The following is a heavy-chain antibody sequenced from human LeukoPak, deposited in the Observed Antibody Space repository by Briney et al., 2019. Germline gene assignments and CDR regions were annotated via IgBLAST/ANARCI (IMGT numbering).Heavy chain of an antibody. CDR1: GHSISSGYY. V-gene: IGHV4-38-2*01. D-gene: IGHD3-10*01. CDR2: IYHSGST. CDR3: ARVLLWFGELGAFDI. J-gene: IGHJ3*02. Sequence: SETLSLTCAVSGHSISSGYYWGWIRQPPGKGLERIGSIYHSGSTYYNPSLKSRVTISVDTSKNQLSLKLSSVTAADTAVYYCARVLLWFGELGAFDIWGQGTMVTVSS.